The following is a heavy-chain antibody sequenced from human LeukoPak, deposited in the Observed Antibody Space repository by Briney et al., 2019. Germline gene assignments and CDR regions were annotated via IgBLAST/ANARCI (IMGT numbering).Heavy chain of an antibody. CDR3: AKDYCSSTSCPQKD. V-gene: IGHV3-30*18. CDR1: GFTFSNYF. CDR2: VSQDERTK. Sequence: PGGSLRLSCAASGFTFSNYFMHWVRQVPGKGLEWVASVSQDERTKLYADSVKGRFTISRDNSKNTLYLQMNSLRAEDTAIYYCAKDYCSSTSCPQKDWGQGTLVTVSS. J-gene: IGHJ4*02. D-gene: IGHD2-2*01.